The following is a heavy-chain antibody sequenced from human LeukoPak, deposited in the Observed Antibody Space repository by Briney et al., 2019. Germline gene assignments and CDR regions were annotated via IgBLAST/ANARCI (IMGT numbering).Heavy chain of an antibody. V-gene: IGHV3-23*01. CDR1: GLIFSTYA. CDR3: AGSSASRGYNHGRFDY. J-gene: IGHJ4*02. CDR2: INGGADIT. Sequence: GGSLRLSCTASGLIFSTYAMSWVRQAPGKGLEWVSTINGGADITYYADSVKGRFTISRDNSKNTLSLHMNSLRAEDAAVYYCAGSSASRGYNHGRFDYWGQGTLVTVSS. D-gene: IGHD5-18*01.